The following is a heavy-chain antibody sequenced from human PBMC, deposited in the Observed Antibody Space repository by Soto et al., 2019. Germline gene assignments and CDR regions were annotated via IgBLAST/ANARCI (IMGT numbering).Heavy chain of an antibody. J-gene: IGHJ4*02. CDR2: IYYSGNT. CDR1: GGSIGSSSYY. D-gene: IGHD6-13*01. Sequence: KTSETLSLTGTVSGGSIGSSSYYWGWIRQSPGKGLEWIGNIYYSGNTFYNPSLQSRVAISVDTSKNQFYLHLRSVTAADTAIFYCASIAAPGTTHFDFWGKGTLVTVSP. CDR3: ASIAAPGTTHFDF. V-gene: IGHV4-39*01.